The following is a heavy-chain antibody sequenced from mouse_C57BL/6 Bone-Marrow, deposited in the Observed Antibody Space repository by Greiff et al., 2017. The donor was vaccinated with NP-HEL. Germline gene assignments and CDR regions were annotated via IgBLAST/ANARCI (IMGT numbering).Heavy chain of an antibody. Sequence: EVQGVESGGGLVKPGGSLKLSCAASGFTFSSYAMSWVRQTPEKRLEWVATISDGGSYTYYPDNVKGRFTISRDNAKNNLYLQMSHLKSEDTAMYYCARATTVVATDWYFDVWGTGTTVTVSS. D-gene: IGHD1-1*01. CDR1: GFTFSSYA. CDR2: ISDGGSYT. J-gene: IGHJ1*03. V-gene: IGHV5-4*01. CDR3: ARATTVVATDWYFDV.